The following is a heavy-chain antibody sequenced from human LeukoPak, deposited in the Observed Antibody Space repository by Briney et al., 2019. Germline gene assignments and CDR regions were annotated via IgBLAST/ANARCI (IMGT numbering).Heavy chain of an antibody. CDR3: ARDNYDSSGYYDAFDI. D-gene: IGHD3-22*01. Sequence: SETLSLTCTVSGGSISSYYWSWIRQPAGKGLESIGRIYTSGSTNYNPSLKSRVTMSVDTSKNQFSLKLSSVTAADTAVYYCARDNYDSSGYYDAFDIWGQGTMVTVSS. J-gene: IGHJ3*02. CDR1: GGSISSYY. CDR2: IYTSGST. V-gene: IGHV4-4*07.